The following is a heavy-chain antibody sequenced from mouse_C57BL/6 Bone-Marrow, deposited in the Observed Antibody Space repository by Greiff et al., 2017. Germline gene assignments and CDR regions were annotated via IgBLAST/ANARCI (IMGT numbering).Heavy chain of an antibody. V-gene: IGHV1-47*01. Sequence: VQLVESGAELVKPGASVKMSCKASGYTFTTYPIEWMKQNHGKSLEWIGNFHPYNDDTKYNEKFKGKATLTAEKSSSTVYLELSRLTSDDSAVYYCARDDNYGGYYFDYWGQGTTLTVSS. D-gene: IGHD2-12*01. CDR2: FHPYNDDT. CDR1: GYTFTTYP. CDR3: ARDDNYGGYYFDY. J-gene: IGHJ2*01.